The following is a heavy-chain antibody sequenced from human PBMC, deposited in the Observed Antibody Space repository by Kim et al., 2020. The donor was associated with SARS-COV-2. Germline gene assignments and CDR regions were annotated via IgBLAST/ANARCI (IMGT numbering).Heavy chain of an antibody. Sequence: VEGRFAISRDNSKNTLYLQMTSLRTEDTARYFCVKEAAFTTVVVDYYFDYWGQGTLVTVSS. J-gene: IGHJ4*02. D-gene: IGHD2-15*01. V-gene: IGHV3-30*02. CDR3: VKEAAFTTVVVDYYFDY.